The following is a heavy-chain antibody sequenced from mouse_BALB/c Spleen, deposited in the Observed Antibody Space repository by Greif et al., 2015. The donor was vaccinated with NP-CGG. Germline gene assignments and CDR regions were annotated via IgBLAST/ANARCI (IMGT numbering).Heavy chain of an antibody. D-gene: IGHD1-1*01. V-gene: IGHV7-3*02. Sequence: EVQLVESGGGLVQPGGSLRLSCATSGFTFTDYYMSWVRQPPGKALEWLGFIRNKANGYTTEYSASVKGRFTISRDNSQSILYLQMNTLRAEDSATYYCARDGTTVVGYAMDYWGQGTSVTVSS. J-gene: IGHJ4*01. CDR1: GFTFTDYY. CDR2: IRNKANGYTT. CDR3: ARDGTTVVGYAMDY.